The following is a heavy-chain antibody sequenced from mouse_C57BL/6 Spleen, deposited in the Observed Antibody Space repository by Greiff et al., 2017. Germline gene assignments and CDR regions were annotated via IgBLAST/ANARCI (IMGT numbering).Heavy chain of an antibody. CDR1: GFTFSNYW. Sequence: EVKLLESGGGLVQPGGSMKLSCVASGFTFSNYWMNWVRQSPEKGLEWVAQIRMKSDNYATHDAESVKGRFTISRDDSKSSVYLQMNNLRAEDTGIYYGTITTVVALDYWGQGTTLTVSS. D-gene: IGHD1-1*01. J-gene: IGHJ2*01. CDR2: IRMKSDNYAT. V-gene: IGHV6-3*01. CDR3: TITTVVALDY.